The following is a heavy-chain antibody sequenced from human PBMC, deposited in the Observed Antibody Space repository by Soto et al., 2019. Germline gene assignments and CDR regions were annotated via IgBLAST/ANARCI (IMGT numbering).Heavy chain of an antibody. CDR3: ARGLGTHMVVVPAAIYYFDD. CDR2: ISAYNGNT. V-gene: IGHV1-18*01. D-gene: IGHD2-2*01. Sequence: SVKVSCKASGYIFTSYGISWVRQAPGQGLEWMGWISAYNGNTNYAQKLQGRVTMTTDTSTSTAYMELSRLRSDDTAVYYCARGLGTHMVVVPAAIYYFDDWGQGTLVTVSS. CDR1: GYIFTSYG. J-gene: IGHJ4*02.